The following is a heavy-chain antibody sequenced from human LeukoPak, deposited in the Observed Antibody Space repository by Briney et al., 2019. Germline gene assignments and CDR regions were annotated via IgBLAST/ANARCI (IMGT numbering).Heavy chain of an antibody. CDR3: ARSVAAGGILDY. Sequence: QPGGSLRLSCAASGFTFSSYEMNWVRQAPGKGLEWVSYISSSGSTIYYADSVKGRFTISRDNAKNSRYLQMNSLRAEDTAVYYCARSVAAGGILDYWGQGTLVTVSS. D-gene: IGHD6-13*01. CDR2: ISSSGSTI. CDR1: GFTFSSYE. J-gene: IGHJ4*02. V-gene: IGHV3-48*03.